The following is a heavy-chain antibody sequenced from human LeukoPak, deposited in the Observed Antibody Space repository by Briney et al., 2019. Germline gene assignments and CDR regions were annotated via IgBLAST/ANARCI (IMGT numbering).Heavy chain of an antibody. D-gene: IGHD3-16*01. Sequence: GGSLRLSCAASGFTFSTYAVSWVRQAPGKGLEWVSFISGSGGTTYHADSVKGRFTISRDNSKNTLFLEMNSLRAEDTAIYFCVKDHKSGRFFDYWGQGTLVAVSA. J-gene: IGHJ4*02. CDR3: VKDHKSGRFFDY. V-gene: IGHV3-23*01. CDR1: GFTFSTYA. CDR2: ISGSGGTT.